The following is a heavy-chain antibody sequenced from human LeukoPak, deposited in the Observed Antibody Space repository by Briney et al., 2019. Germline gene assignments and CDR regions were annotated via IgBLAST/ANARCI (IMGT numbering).Heavy chain of an antibody. CDR1: GFTFSSYG. CDR2: ISYDGSNK. J-gene: IGHJ4*02. CDR3: AKDTSTVVNFYYFDY. D-gene: IGHD4-23*01. Sequence: GGSLRLSCAASGFTFSSYGMHWVRQAPGKGLEWVAVISYDGSNKYYADSVKGRFTISRDNSKNTLYLQMNSMRAEDTAVYYCAKDTSTVVNFYYFDYWGQGTLVTVSP. V-gene: IGHV3-30*18.